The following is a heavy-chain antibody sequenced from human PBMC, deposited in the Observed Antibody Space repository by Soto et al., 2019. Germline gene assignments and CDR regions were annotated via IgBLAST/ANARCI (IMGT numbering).Heavy chain of an antibody. V-gene: IGHV3-13*04. Sequence: PGGPQIVSCAASGFTFSTYDMHWVSQASGKGLEWVSSIGHAGDTYYAGSVKGRFTISRDNAKNAFYLQMNSLGVGDTAVYYCASLGARIYWGQGSLVTVSS. CDR2: IGHAGDT. J-gene: IGHJ4*02. D-gene: IGHD3-16*01. CDR3: ASLGARIY. CDR1: GFTFSTYD.